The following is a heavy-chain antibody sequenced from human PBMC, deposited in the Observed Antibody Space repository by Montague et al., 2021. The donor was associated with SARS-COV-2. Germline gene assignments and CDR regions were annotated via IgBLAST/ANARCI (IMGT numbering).Heavy chain of an antibody. V-gene: IGHV2-5*02. CDR1: GFSLSTSGVG. D-gene: IGHD6-13*01. CDR3: AHRPSIAAAGTFRFDP. J-gene: IGHJ5*02. CDR2: IYWDDDK. Sequence: PALVNPTQTLTLTCTFSGFSLSTSGVGVGWIRQPPGKALEWLALIYWDDDKRYSPSLKSRLTITKDTPKNQVVLTMTNMDPVDTATYYCAHRPSIAAAGTFRFDPWGQGTLVTVSS.